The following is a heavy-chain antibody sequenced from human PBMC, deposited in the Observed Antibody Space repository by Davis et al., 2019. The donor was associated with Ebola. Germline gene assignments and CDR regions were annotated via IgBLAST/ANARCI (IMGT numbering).Heavy chain of an antibody. Sequence: PGGSLRLSCAASGCTFSSYSMNWARQAPGKGLEWVSYISSSSTIYYADSVKGRFTISRDNAKNSLYLQMNSLRDEDTAVYYCARLVVAASLYYYYGMDVWGQGTTVTVSS. D-gene: IGHD2-15*01. CDR1: GCTFSSYS. J-gene: IGHJ6*02. V-gene: IGHV3-48*02. CDR3: ARLVVAASLYYYYGMDV. CDR2: ISSSSTI.